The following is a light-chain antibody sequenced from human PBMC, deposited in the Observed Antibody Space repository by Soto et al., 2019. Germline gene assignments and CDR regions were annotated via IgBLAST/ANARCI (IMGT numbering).Light chain of an antibody. CDR3: SSYTSTIKAV. CDR1: RSDVGAYNY. Sequence: QSVLTQPASVSGSPGQSSTISCTGARSDVGAYNYVSWYQQHPGQAPKLIIYDVSNRPSGVSNRFSGSKSGNTASLTISGLQAEDEADYYCSSYTSTIKAVFGGGTKLTVL. J-gene: IGLJ2*01. CDR2: DVS. V-gene: IGLV2-14*03.